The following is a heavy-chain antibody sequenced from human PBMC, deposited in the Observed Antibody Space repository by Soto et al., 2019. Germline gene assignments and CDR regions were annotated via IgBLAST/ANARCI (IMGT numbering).Heavy chain of an antibody. V-gene: IGHV1-18*01. J-gene: IGHJ4*02. CDR1: GYTFTSYH. CDR3: ARSLAGRAGDY. Sequence: QVQLVQSGAEVKKPGASVRVSCQASGYTFTSYHICWVRQAPGQGLEWMGCISGYNGYTNYAQNVQGSVSMTTDTSTNTAYLELRNLRSDDTAMYFCARSLAGRAGDYWGQGTLVTVSS. CDR2: ISGYNGYT. D-gene: IGHD6-25*01.